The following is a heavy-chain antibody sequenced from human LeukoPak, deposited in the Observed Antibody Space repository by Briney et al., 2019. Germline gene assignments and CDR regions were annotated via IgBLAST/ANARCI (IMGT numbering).Heavy chain of an antibody. CDR1: GFTFSSYG. J-gene: IGHJ4*02. D-gene: IGHD1-14*01. CDR3: ADYRKPQGLDY. Sequence: GGSLRLSCGASGFTFSSYGMHWVRQAPGKGLEWVAVISYDGSNKYYADSVKGRFTISRDNSKNTVYLQMNSLRVEDTAVYYCADYRKPQGLDYWGQGTLVTVSS. CDR2: ISYDGSNK. V-gene: IGHV3-30*03.